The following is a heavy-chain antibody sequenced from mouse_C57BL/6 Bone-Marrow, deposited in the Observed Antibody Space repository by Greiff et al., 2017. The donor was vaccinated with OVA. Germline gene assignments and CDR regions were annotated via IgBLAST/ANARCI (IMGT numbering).Heavy chain of an antibody. Sequence: VQLQQPGAELVRPGSSVKLSCKASGYTFTSYWMHWVKQRPIQGLEWIGNIDPSDSETHYNQKFKDKATLTVDKSSSTAYMQLSSLTSEDSAVYYCARGGFTTVASYAMDYWGQGTSVTVSS. V-gene: IGHV1-52*01. CDR2: IDPSDSET. CDR1: GYTFTSYW. J-gene: IGHJ4*01. CDR3: ARGGFTTVASYAMDY. D-gene: IGHD1-1*01.